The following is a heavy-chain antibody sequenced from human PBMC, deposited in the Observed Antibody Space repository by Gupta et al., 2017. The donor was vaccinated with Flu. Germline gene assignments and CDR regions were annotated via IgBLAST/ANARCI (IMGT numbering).Heavy chain of an antibody. CDR3: ARVGGRYCSSTSCYNRGYFDY. CDR2: MNPNSGNT. J-gene: IGHJ4*02. Sequence: GWMNPNSGNTGYAQKFQGRVTMTRNTSISTAYMELSSLRSEDTAVYYCARVGGRYCSSTSCYNRGYFDYWGQGTLVTVSS. V-gene: IGHV1-8*01. D-gene: IGHD2-2*02.